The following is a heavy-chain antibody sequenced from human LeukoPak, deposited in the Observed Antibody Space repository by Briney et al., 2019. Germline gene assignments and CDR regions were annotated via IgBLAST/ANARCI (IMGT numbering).Heavy chain of an antibody. J-gene: IGHJ5*02. D-gene: IGHD3-10*01. CDR3: ARASGFGELLKGKRWLDP. CDR1: GGSISSCGYS. CDR2: IYHSGST. V-gene: IGHV4-30-2*01. Sequence: PSETLSLTCAVSGGSISSCGYSWSWIRQPPGKGLEWIGYIYHSGSTYYNPSLKSRVTISVDRSKNQFSLKLSSVTAADTAVYYCARASGFGELLKGKRWLDPWGQGTLVTVSS.